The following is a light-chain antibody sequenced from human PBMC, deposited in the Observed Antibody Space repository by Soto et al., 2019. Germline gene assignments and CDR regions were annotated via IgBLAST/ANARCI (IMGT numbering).Light chain of an antibody. Sequence: QSALTQPASVSGSPGQLITISCTGTSSDVGGYNYVSWYQQHPGKAPKLMIYEVSNRPSGVSNRFSGSKSGNTASLTISGLQAEDEADYYCTSYTSSRIVVFGGGTKLTVL. V-gene: IGLV2-14*01. J-gene: IGLJ2*01. CDR3: TSYTSSRIVV. CDR1: SSDVGGYNY. CDR2: EVS.